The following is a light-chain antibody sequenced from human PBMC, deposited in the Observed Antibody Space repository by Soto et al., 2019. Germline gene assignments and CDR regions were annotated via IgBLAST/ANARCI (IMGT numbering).Light chain of an antibody. J-gene: IGLJ2*01. V-gene: IGLV2-14*03. CDR2: DVS. CDR3: SSYTSNSAVL. CDR1: SSDVGGYNY. Sequence: QSALTQPASVSGSPGQSITISCTGTSSDVGGYNYVSWYQQHPGKAPKLMIYDVSYRPSGVSDRFSGSKSGNTASLTISGLQAEDEADYYCSSYTSNSAVLFGGGTKVTVL.